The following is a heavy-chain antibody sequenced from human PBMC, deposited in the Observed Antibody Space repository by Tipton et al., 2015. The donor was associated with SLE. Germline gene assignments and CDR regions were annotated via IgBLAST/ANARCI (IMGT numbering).Heavy chain of an antibody. D-gene: IGHD7-27*01. V-gene: IGHV4-59*11. J-gene: IGHJ4*02. CDR1: GISISTHY. Sequence: TLSLTCKVSGISISTHYWSWIRQPPGKGLEWIGQMHNSGDSTYNPSLKSRVTISVDTSKNHFYLKLTSVIAADTAVYYCARDIEAPGDFLYFDYWGQVILVTVSS. CDR2: MHNSGDS. CDR3: ARDIEAPGDFLYFDY.